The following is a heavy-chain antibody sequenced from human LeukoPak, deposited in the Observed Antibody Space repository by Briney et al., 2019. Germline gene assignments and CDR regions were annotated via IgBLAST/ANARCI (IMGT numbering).Heavy chain of an antibody. CDR3: AKELYSRGWYNGYFDD. CDR2: ISYDGSNK. CDR1: GFTFSSYA. J-gene: IGHJ4*02. Sequence: GRSLRLSCAASGFTFSSYAMHWVRQAPGKGLEWVAVISYDGSNKYYADSVKGRFTISRDNSKNTLYLQMNSLRAEDTAVYYCAKELYSRGWYNGYFDDWGQGTLVTVSS. D-gene: IGHD6-19*01. V-gene: IGHV3-30*04.